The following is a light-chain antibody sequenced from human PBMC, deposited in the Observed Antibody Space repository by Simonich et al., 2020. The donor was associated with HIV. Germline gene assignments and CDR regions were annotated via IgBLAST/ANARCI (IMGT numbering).Light chain of an antibody. CDR1: QSVLYSSNNKNY. CDR2: GAS. J-gene: IGKJ2*01. CDR3: QQYYDTPYT. V-gene: IGKV4-1*01. Sequence: DIVMTQSPDSLAVSLGERATINSKSSQSVLYSSNNKNYLAWYQQKPGQPPKLLMYGASTRTSGVPERFSGSGSGPDFTLTISSLQAEDVAVYYCQQYYDTPYTFGQGTKLEIK.